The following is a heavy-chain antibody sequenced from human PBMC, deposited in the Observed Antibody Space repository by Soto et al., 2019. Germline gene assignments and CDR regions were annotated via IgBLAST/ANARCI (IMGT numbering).Heavy chain of an antibody. CDR3: VRRHVSATGIDWFDP. V-gene: IGHV1-3*01. CDR1: GYTFTSYG. D-gene: IGHD6-13*01. CDR2: IXAXXXDX. J-gene: IGHJ5*02. Sequence: ASVKVSCKASGYTFTSYGIHWVRQAPGQRPEWMGXIXAXXXDXKXSXKXXXXVTITRDTTASTAYMELSSLRSEDTAVYYCVRRHVSATGIDWFDPWGQGTLVTVSS.